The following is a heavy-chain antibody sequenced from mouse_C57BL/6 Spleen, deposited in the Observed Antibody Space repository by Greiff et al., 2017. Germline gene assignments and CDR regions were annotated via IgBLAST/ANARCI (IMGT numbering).Heavy chain of an antibody. CDR1: GYSITSGYD. CDR3: ARDGDGYYGFAY. Sequence: EVMLVESGPGMVKPSQSLSLTCTVTGYSITSGYDWHWIRHFPGNKLEWMGYISYSGSTNYNPSLKSRISITHDTSKNHFFLKLNSVTTEDTATYYCARDGDGYYGFAYWGQGTLVTVSA. J-gene: IGHJ3*01. CDR2: ISYSGST. V-gene: IGHV3-1*01. D-gene: IGHD2-3*01.